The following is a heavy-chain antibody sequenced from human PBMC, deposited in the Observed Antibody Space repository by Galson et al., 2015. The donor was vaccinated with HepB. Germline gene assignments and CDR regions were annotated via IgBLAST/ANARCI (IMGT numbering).Heavy chain of an antibody. CDR1: GFAPSDHY. J-gene: IGHJ3*02. V-gene: IGHV3-72*01. Sequence: SLRLSCAASGFAPSDHYMDWVRQAPGKGLEWIGRTRNKANSYTTEYAASVRGRFTISRDDSENSLYLQMNSLKTEDTAVYYCARLRAQAFDIWGQGTMVTVSS. CDR2: TRNKANSYTT. CDR3: ARLRAQAFDI.